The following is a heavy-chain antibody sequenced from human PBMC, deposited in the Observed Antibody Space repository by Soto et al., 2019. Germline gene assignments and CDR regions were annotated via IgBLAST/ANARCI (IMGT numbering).Heavy chain of an antibody. CDR3: ARRFDD. Sequence: XGSLRLSCAASGFSFSSYEMNWVRQAPGKGLEWVSYIISSGTTTYYADSVKGRFAISRDNAKNSLYLQMNSLRVEDTAVYYCARRFDDWGQGNLVTVSS. V-gene: IGHV3-48*03. CDR1: GFSFSSYE. J-gene: IGHJ4*02. CDR2: IISSGTTT.